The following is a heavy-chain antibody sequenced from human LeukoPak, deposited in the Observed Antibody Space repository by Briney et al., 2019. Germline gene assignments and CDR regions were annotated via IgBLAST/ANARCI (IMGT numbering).Heavy chain of an antibody. J-gene: IGHJ4*02. CDR2: ISGSGGST. Sequence: PGGSLRLSCAASGFTFSSYAMGWVRQAPGKGLEWVSAISGSGGSTYYADSVKGRFTISRDNSKDTLYLQMNSLRAEDTAVYYCAKVAVVVITPRPVDYWGQGTLVTVSS. V-gene: IGHV3-23*01. CDR3: AKVAVVVITPRPVDY. CDR1: GFTFSSYA. D-gene: IGHD3-22*01.